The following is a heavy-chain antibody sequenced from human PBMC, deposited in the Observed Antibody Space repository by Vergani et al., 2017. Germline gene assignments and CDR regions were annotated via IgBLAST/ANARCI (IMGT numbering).Heavy chain of an antibody. D-gene: IGHD3-3*01. V-gene: IGHV4-34*01. CDR2: INHSGST. CDR1: GGSFSGYY. CDR3: ARVNTIFGVVIIRYYGMDV. J-gene: IGHJ6*02. Sequence: QVQLQQWGAGLLKPSETLSLTCAVYGGSFSGYYWSWIRQPPGKGLEWIGEINHSGSTNYNPSLKSRVTISVDTSKNQFSLKLSSVTAADTAVYYCARVNTIFGVVIIRYYGMDVWGQGTTVTVSS.